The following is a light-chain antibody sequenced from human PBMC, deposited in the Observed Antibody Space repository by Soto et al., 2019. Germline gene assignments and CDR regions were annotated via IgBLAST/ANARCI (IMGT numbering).Light chain of an antibody. CDR3: QSRT. CDR2: KAS. J-gene: IGKJ1*01. CDR1: QSISSW. Sequence: DIQMTQSPSTLSASVGDRVTITCRASQSISSWLAWYQQKPGKAPKLLIYKASSLESGVPARVSGSGSGTKFTLTNSSLQSDDFANYYCQSRTFGQGTKVEIK. V-gene: IGKV1-5*03.